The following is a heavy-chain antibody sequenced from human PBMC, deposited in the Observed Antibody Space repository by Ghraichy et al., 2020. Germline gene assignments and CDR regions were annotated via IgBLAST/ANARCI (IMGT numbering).Heavy chain of an antibody. CDR1: GFTFDDYA. V-gene: IGHV3-43*02. D-gene: IGHD3-3*01. Sequence: GGSLRLSCAASGFTFDDYAMHWVRQAPGKGLEWVSLISGDGGSTSYADSVKGRFTLSRDNSKNSLYLQMNSLRTEDTALYYCAKDKRYYDFWSGYYPGHWGQGTLVTVSS. CDR3: AKDKRYYDFWSGYYPGH. J-gene: IGHJ4*02. CDR2: ISGDGGST.